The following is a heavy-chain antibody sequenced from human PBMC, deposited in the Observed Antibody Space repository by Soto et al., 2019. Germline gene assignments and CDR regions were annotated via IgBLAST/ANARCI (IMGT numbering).Heavy chain of an antibody. CDR1: GGSISNYY. V-gene: IGHV4-4*07. CDR3: ARGVPAAGTDWIDP. Sequence: QVQLQESGPGLVKPSETLSLSCTVSGGSISNYYWSWIRQSAEKRLEWIGRVSSTGSSYYNPSLKSRVTISVDTSKNQVSLNLTSVTAADTAVYYCARGVPAAGTDWIDPWGQGTLVTVSS. J-gene: IGHJ5*02. D-gene: IGHD6-13*01. CDR2: VSSTGSS.